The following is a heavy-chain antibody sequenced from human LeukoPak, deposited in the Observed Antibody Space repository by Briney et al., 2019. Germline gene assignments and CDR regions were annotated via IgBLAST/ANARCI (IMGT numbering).Heavy chain of an antibody. J-gene: IGHJ5*02. CDR3: ARGPVRNWFDP. CDR1: GGSISSYY. V-gene: IGHV4-59*01. Sequence: SETLSLTCSVSGGSISSYYWSWIRQPPGKALEWIGYIYYTGSTKYSPSLKSRVTISVDTSKKQFSLNLSSATAADTAVYYCARGPVRNWFDPWGQGTLVTVSS. CDR2: IYYTGST.